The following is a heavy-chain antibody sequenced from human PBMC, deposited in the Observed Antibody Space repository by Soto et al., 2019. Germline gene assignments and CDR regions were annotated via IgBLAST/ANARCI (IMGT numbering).Heavy chain of an antibody. CDR2: IYYSGST. D-gene: IGHD3-10*01. J-gene: IGHJ5*02. V-gene: IGHV4-59*01. Sequence: SETLSLTCTVSGGSISSYYWSWIRQPPGKGLEWIGYIYYSGSTNYNPSLKSRVTISVDTSKNQFSLKLSSVTAADTAVYYCARAYGSGSYGEGYNWFDPWGQGTLVTVSS. CDR3: ARAYGSGSYGEGYNWFDP. CDR1: GGSISSYY.